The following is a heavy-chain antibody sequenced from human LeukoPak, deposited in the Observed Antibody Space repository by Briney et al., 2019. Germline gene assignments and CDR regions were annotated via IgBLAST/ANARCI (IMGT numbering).Heavy chain of an antibody. D-gene: IGHD3-22*01. CDR3: ARSNYYDSRSWGFDI. Sequence: GGSLRLSCAASGFTFSSYSMNWVRQSPGKGLEWVANIKQDGSEKYYVDSVKGRFTISRENSKSTLLLQINSLRAEDTAVYYCARSNYYDSRSWGFDIWCQGTMVTVSS. CDR2: IKQDGSEK. V-gene: IGHV3-7*01. CDR1: GFTFSSYS. J-gene: IGHJ3*02.